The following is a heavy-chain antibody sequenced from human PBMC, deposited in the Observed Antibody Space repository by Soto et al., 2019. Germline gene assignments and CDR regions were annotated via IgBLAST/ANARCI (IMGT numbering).Heavy chain of an antibody. CDR3: GKVLVGATGHTDSHS. V-gene: IGHV4-39*01. J-gene: IGHJ4*02. CDR1: GGSIYRSGYY. Sequence: SETLSLTCTVSGGSIYRSGYYWGWIRQPPGRGLEWMGNIDYNGATYSNPSLKSRVTISRDTSKNQFSLKLTSVTAADTALYYCGKVLVGATGHTDSHSWGPGTLVTVSS. D-gene: IGHD2-15*01. CDR2: IDYNGAT.